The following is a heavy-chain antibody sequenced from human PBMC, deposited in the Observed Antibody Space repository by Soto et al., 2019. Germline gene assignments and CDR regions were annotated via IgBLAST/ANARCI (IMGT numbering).Heavy chain of an antibody. V-gene: IGHV4-59*08. CDR1: NRSVPPSC. J-gene: IGHJ4*02. D-gene: IGHD3-22*01. CDR3: ARLGGYYQALDS. CDR2: IYYAGSF. Sequence: PSETLSLTCTAPNRSVPPSCWGWIRQSPGKGLEWIGYIYYAGSFTYNPSPKSRVTISLNTSKNEVSLRLTSVTAADTAVYYCARLGGYYQALDSWGQGTLVTVS.